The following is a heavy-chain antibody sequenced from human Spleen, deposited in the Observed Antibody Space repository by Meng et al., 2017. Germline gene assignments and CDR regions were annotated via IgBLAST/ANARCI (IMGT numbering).Heavy chain of an antibody. J-gene: IGHJ4*02. CDR3: TWDDKAVSDY. D-gene: IGHD3-9*01. CDR2: IKSNTDGGTA. V-gene: IGHV3-15*01. Sequence: EVYLVGSGGDLVKPGGSLRLSCADSGFYFSNAWMSWVRQATGKGLEWVGRIKSNTDGGTAEYAAPVTGRFTISRDDSKSTLYLQMSGLRIDDTGVYYCTWDDKAVSDYWGQGTLVTVSS. CDR1: GFYFSNAW.